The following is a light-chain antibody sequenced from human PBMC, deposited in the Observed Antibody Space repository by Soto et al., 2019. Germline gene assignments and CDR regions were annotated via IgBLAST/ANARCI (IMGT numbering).Light chain of an antibody. CDR1: QSLSTN. CDR2: YAS. J-gene: IGKJ3*01. CDR3: QQYNNWPPGAT. Sequence: EIVLTQSPGTLSLSPGERAALSCRASQSLSTNYLAWYQQKPGQAPRLLIYYASTRATGTPARFSGSGSVKEFTLTISSLQPEDVATYYCQQYNNWPPGATFGPGTKVEIK. V-gene: IGKV3-15*01.